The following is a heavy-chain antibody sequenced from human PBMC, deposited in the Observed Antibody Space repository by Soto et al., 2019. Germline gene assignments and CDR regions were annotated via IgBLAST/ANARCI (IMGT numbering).Heavy chain of an antibody. CDR3: EHRVRRTVFGLVTTTAIYFDF. CDR1: GFSLTTSGVG. V-gene: IGHV2-5*02. CDR2: IYWDDDK. D-gene: IGHD3-3*01. Sequence: GPTQVKPRQTLTLTCTFSGFSLTTSGVGVGWIRQSPGKAPEWLALIYWDDDKRYSPSLKSRLTITKDTSKNQVVLTMADLDPADTATYYCEHRVRRTVFGLVTTTAIYFDFWGQGTPVAVSS. J-gene: IGHJ4*02.